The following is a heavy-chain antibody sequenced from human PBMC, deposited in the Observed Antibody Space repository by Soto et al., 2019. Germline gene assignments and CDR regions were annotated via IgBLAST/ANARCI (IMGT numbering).Heavy chain of an antibody. Sequence: PSETLSLTCTVSGGSISSGDYYWSWIRQPPGKGLEWIGYIYYSGSTYYNPSLKSRVTISVDTSKNQFSLKLSSVTAADTAVYYCATGSYYHDSSAYYHYRGQGTLVTVSS. CDR3: ATGSYYHDSSAYYHY. CDR2: IYYSGST. V-gene: IGHV4-30-4*01. CDR1: GGSISSGDYY. D-gene: IGHD3-22*01. J-gene: IGHJ4*02.